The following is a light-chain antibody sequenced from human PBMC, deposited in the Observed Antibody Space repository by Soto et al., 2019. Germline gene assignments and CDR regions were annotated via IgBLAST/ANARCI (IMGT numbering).Light chain of an antibody. CDR2: DAS. Sequence: AIQLTQSPSSLSASVGDRVTITCRASHDIASALAWYQQKPGKPPKLMIYDASTLEGGVPSRFSGSGSGTDFTLTISSLQPEDVATYYCQKYNSAPFTFGPGTKVDIK. CDR1: HDIASA. J-gene: IGKJ3*01. CDR3: QKYNSAPFT. V-gene: IGKV1-13*02.